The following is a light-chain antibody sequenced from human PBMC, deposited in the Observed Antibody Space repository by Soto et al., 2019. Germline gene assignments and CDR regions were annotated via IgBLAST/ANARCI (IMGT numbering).Light chain of an antibody. CDR2: STT. CDR1: QDISTY. Sequence: DLQMTQSPSSLSASVGDTVTITCRASQDISTYLNWYQQKPGKAPKLLIFSTTSLQSGVPSRFSGSGSGTDFTLTVISLQPEDFATYYCQQSFSLPFTFGPGTQVDI. V-gene: IGKV1-39*01. J-gene: IGKJ3*01. CDR3: QQSFSLPFT.